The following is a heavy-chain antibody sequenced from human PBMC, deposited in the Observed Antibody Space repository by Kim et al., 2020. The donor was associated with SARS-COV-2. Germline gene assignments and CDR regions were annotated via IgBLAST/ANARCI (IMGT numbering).Heavy chain of an antibody. CDR1: GYSFSSYY. V-gene: IGHV1-46*01. CDR3: ARELGANWFDP. CDR2: INPSVGIT. J-gene: IGHJ5*02. Sequence: ASVKVSCKASGYSFSSYYLHWVRQAPGQGLEWMGLINPSVGITNYAQNFQDRVTMTRDTSTSTVYMELNSLRSEDTAVYYCARELGANWFDPWGQGTLVTVSS.